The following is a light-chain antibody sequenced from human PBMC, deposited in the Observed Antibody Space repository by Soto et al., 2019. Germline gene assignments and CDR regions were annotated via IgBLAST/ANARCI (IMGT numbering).Light chain of an antibody. J-gene: IGKJ5*01. CDR3: QQYGSSIT. CDR1: QSVSSSY. V-gene: IGKV3-20*01. CDR2: GAS. Sequence: EIVLTQSPGTLSLSPVERATLSCMASQSVSSSYLAWYQQKPGQAPRLLIYGASSRATGIPDRFSGSGSGTDFTLTISRLEPEDFAVYYCQQYGSSITFGQGTRLKNK.